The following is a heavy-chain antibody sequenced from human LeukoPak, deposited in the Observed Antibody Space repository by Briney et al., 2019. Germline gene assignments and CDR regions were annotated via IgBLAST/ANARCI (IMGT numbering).Heavy chain of an antibody. CDR1: GGSISSYY. CDR3: ARDSVGNYGDYPHYDYYMDV. CDR2: IYYSGST. J-gene: IGHJ6*03. Sequence: SETLSLTCTVSGGSISSYYWSWIRQPPGKGLEWIGYIYYSGSTNYNPSPKSRVTISVDTSKNQFSLKLSSVTAADTAVYYCARDSVGNYGDYPHYDYYMDVWGQGTTVTASS. V-gene: IGHV4-59*01. D-gene: IGHD4-17*01.